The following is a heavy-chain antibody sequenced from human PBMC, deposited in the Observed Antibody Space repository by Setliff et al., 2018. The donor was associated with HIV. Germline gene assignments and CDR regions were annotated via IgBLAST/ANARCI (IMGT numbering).Heavy chain of an antibody. CDR2: ISGSGGST. CDR1: GFTFSTYA. V-gene: IGHV3-23*01. CDR3: ARDRRVGYPRDAFDV. D-gene: IGHD5-18*01. J-gene: IGHJ3*01. Sequence: GGSLRLSCAASGFTFSTYAMSWVRQAPEKGLEWVSAISGSGGSTYYADSVKGRFTISRDNSKNTVYLQMNSLRAEDTALYFCARDRRVGYPRDAFDVWGQGTMVTVSS.